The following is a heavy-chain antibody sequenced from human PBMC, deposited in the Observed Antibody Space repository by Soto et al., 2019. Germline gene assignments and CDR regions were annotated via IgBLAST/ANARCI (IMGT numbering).Heavy chain of an antibody. CDR3: ARVSTVTTFDY. D-gene: IGHD4-17*01. Sequence: SETLSLTCAVSGGSISSGAYSWSWIRQPPGKGMEWIGYIYHSGSTYYNPSLKSRVTISVDRSKNQFSLKLSSVTAADTAVYYCARVSTVTTFDYWGQGTLVTVSS. V-gene: IGHV4-30-2*01. CDR2: IYHSGST. J-gene: IGHJ4*02. CDR1: GGSISSGAYS.